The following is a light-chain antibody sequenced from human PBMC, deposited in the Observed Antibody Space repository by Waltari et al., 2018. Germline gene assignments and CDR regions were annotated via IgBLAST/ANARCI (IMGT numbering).Light chain of an antibody. CDR2: AAS. CDR3: QQSYSTPLT. V-gene: IGKV1-39*01. CDR1: QSISSY. Sequence: IQMTQSPSSLSVSVGDRVTITCRTSQSISSYLNWYQQKPGKAPKLLIYAASSLQSGVPSRFSGSGSGTDFTLTISSLQPEDFATYYCQQSYSTPLTFGGGTKVEIK. J-gene: IGKJ4*01.